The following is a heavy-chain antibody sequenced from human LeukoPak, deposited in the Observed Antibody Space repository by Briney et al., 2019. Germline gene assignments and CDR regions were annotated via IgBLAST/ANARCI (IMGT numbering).Heavy chain of an antibody. CDR2: ISGSGGST. CDR1: GFTFSSYA. D-gene: IGHD2-2*02. V-gene: IGHV3-23*01. CDR3: AKEGGIVVVPGAIQYNWFDP. Sequence: GGSLRLSCAASGFTFSSYAMSWVRQAPGKGLEWVSAISGSGGSTYYADSVKGRFTISRDNSKNTLYLQMNSLRAEDTAVYYCAKEGGIVVVPGAIQYNWFDPWGQGTLVTVSS. J-gene: IGHJ5*02.